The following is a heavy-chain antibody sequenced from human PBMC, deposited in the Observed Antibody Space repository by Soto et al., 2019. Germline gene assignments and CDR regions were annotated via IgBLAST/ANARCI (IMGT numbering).Heavy chain of an antibody. D-gene: IGHD3-3*01. Sequence: QVQLVQSGADVKKPGASVKVSCKASGYTFSNYEINWVRQASGQGLEGMGRMNPNEGNTGYAQNFQGRVSMTRNTSINTAYMELSSLRSDDTAVYYCARGPRESGEWLLFDYWGQGALVTVSS. CDR3: ARGPRESGEWLLFDY. CDR2: MNPNEGNT. CDR1: GYTFSNYE. J-gene: IGHJ4*02. V-gene: IGHV1-8*01.